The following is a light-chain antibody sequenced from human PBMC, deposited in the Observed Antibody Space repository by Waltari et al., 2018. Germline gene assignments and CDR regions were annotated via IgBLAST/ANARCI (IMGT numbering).Light chain of an antibody. CDR1: QNINSN. Sequence: EIVMTQSPANLSVSPGEGATLSCRASQNINSNLAWYQQQPGQTPRLLIYGASTRAIGIPARFSGSVSGTEFTLTISSLQSEDFALYYCQQYNNWPPWTFGQGTKVEIK. V-gene: IGKV3-15*01. CDR2: GAS. CDR3: QQYNNWPPWT. J-gene: IGKJ1*01.